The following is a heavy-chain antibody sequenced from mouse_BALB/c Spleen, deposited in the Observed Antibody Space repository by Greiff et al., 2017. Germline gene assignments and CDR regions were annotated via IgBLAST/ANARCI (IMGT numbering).Heavy chain of an antibody. CDR1: GFSLTGYG. V-gene: IGHV2-6-7*01. D-gene: IGHD1-1*01. Sequence: QVQLQQSGPGLVAPSQSLSITCTVSGFSLTGYGVNWVRQPPGKGLEWLGMIWGDGSTDYNSALKSRLSISKDNSKNQVFLKMNSLQTDDTARYYCARDDCGSSFWFAYWGQGTLVTVSA. CDR2: IWGDGST. CDR3: ARDDCGSSFWFAY. J-gene: IGHJ3*01.